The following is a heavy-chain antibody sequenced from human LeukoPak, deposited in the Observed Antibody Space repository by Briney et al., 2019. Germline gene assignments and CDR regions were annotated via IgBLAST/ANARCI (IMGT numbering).Heavy chain of an antibody. CDR1: GYTFTGYY. CDR3: ATTLYYYDSSGYGGFDY. D-gene: IGHD3-22*01. V-gene: IGHV1-2*02. J-gene: IGHJ4*02. CDR2: INPNSGGT. Sequence: GASVKVSCKASGYTFTGYYMHWVRQAPEQGLEWMGWINPNSGGTIYAQKFQGRVTMTEDTSTDTAYMELSSLRSEDTAVYYCATTLYYYDSSGYGGFDYWGQGTLVTVSS.